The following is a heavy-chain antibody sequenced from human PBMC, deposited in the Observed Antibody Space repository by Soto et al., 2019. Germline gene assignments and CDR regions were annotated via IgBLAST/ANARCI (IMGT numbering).Heavy chain of an antibody. J-gene: IGHJ4*02. CDR3: AKEGTTVTTPVDY. D-gene: IGHD4-17*01. CDR2: ISDSGVDT. V-gene: IGHV3-23*01. CDR1: GFTFSSYA. Sequence: EVQLLESGGGLVQPGGSLRLSCAASGFTFSSYAMSWVRQAPGKGLEWVSVISDSGVDTYYADSVKGRFTISTDNSKNTLYLQMNSLRAEDTAVYYCAKEGTTVTTPVDYWGQGTLVTVSS.